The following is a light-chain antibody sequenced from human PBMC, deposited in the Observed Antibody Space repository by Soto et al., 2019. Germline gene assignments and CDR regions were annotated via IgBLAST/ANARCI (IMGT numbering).Light chain of an antibody. CDR3: QQYGSSPRT. J-gene: IGKJ1*01. V-gene: IGKV3-20*01. CDR1: QSVSSSY. Sequence: VLTQSPGTLSLYPGERATLSCRASQSVSSSYLAWYQQKPGQAPRLLIYGASSRATGIPDRFSGSGSGTDFTLTISRLEPEDFAVYYCQQYGSSPRTFGQGTKVDIK. CDR2: GAS.